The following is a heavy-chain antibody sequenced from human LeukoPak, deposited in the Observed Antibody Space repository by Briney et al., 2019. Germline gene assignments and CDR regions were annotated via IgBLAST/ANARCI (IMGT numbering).Heavy chain of an antibody. CDR2: IGAAGDT. Sequence: GGSLRLSCAASGFTFSTYDMHWVRQATGKGLEWVSVIGAAGDTYYPGSVKGRFTISRENAKNSLYLQMNSLRAGDTAVYYCARDTTYCGRGCYSLTDYWGQGTLVSVSS. CDR3: ARDTTYCGRGCYSLTDY. D-gene: IGHD2-21*02. V-gene: IGHV3-13*04. J-gene: IGHJ4*02. CDR1: GFTFSTYD.